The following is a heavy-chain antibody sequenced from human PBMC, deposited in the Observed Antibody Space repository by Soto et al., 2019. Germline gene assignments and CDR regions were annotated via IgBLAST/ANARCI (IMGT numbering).Heavy chain of an antibody. V-gene: IGHV6-1*01. CDR3: ARGINSAFDI. J-gene: IGHJ3*02. Sequence: QVQVQQSGPGLVKPSQTLSLTCAISGDSVSSNSVAWNWIRLSPSRGLEWLGRTYYRSKWYSEYEVSVKSRLTIESDTSKNQFSLQLNSVTPDDTAVYYCARGINSAFDIWGQGTTVTVSS. CDR2: TYYRSKWYS. CDR1: GDSVSSNSVA.